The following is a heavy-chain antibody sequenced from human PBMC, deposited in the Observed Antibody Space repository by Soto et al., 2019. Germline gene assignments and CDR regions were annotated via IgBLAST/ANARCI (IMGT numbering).Heavy chain of an antibody. V-gene: IGHV3-15*01. D-gene: IGHD2-15*01. CDR2: IKSKTDGGTT. Sequence: GSLRPSCAASGFTFSNAWMSWVRQAPGKGLEWVGRIKSKTDGGTTDYAAPVKGRFTISRDDSKNTLYLQMNSLKTEDTAVYYCTTLLGDCSGGSCYGNYYYGMDVWGQGTTVSVSS. J-gene: IGHJ6*02. CDR1: GFTFSNAW. CDR3: TTLLGDCSGGSCYGNYYYGMDV.